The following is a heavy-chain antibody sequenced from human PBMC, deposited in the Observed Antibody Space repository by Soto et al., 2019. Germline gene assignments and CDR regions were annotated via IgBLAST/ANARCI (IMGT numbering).Heavy chain of an antibody. Sequence: SETLSLTCAVSGGSISSGGYSWSWIRQPPGKGLEWIGYIYHSGSTYYNPSLKSRVTISVDRSKNQFSLKLSSVTAADTAVYYCARGRERGYSYGYYYWGQGTLVTVSS. V-gene: IGHV4-30-2*01. J-gene: IGHJ4*02. CDR3: ARGRERGYSYGYYY. D-gene: IGHD5-18*01. CDR1: GGSISSGGYS. CDR2: IYHSGST.